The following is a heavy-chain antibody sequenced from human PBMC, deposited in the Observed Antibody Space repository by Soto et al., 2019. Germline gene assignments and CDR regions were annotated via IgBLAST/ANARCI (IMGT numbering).Heavy chain of an antibody. CDR2: IYYSGST. Sequence: PSETLSLTCTVSGGSISSYYWSWIRQPPGKGLEWIGYIYYSGSTNYNPSLKSRVTISVDTSKNQFSLKLSSVTAADTAVYYCARDRRGSNGPDYYYYYGMDGWGQGTTVTVSS. V-gene: IGHV4-59*01. CDR3: ARDRRGSNGPDYYYYYGMDG. J-gene: IGHJ6*02. CDR1: GGSISSYY. D-gene: IGHD3-10*01.